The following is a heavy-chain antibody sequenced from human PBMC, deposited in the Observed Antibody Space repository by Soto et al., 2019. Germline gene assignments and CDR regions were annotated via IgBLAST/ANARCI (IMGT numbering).Heavy chain of an antibody. D-gene: IGHD2-21*01. Sequence: GGSLRLSCAASGFTFSTYSMNWVRQAPGKGLEWVSSISSSSNNIYYADSLEGRFTISRDNAKNSLYLQMNSLRAEDTAVYYCATPPIPALGYWGQGTLVTVSS. CDR3: ATPPIPALGY. J-gene: IGHJ4*02. V-gene: IGHV3-21*01. CDR2: ISSSSNNI. CDR1: GFTFSTYS.